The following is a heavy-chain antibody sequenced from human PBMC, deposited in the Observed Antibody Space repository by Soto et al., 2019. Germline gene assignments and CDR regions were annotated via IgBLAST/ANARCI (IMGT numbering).Heavy chain of an antibody. Sequence: ASVKVSCKASGYTFTSYAMHLVRQAPGQRLEWMGWINAGNGKTKYSQKFQGRITITRDTTASTAYMELSSLRSEDTDVYYCARGVASNSYGSKRGYSFDYWGQGTLVTVSS. CDR2: INAGNGKT. J-gene: IGHJ4*02. CDR1: GYTFTSYA. V-gene: IGHV1-3*01. CDR3: ARGVASNSYGSKRGYSFDY. D-gene: IGHD3-10*01.